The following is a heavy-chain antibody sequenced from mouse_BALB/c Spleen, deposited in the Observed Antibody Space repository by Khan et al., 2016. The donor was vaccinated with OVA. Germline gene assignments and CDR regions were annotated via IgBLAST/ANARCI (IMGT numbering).Heavy chain of an antibody. CDR2: IRLKSNNYVT. J-gene: IGHJ1*01. CDR3: TRAGDGYFAV. CDR1: GFTFSNYW. Sequence: EVKLEVSGGGLVQPGGSMKVSCVASGFTFSNYWMNWVRQSPEKGLEWVAEIRLKSNNYVTHYAESVKGRFTISREDTKSSINLKMTNLRAEGNGIKCGTRAGDGYFAVWGAGTTVTVSS. V-gene: IGHV6-6*02.